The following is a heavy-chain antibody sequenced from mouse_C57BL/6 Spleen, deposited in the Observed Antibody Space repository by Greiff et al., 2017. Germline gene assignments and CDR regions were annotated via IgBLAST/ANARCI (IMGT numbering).Heavy chain of an antibody. CDR3: TRGYYYGSRSYAMDY. Sequence: VQLQESGAELVRPGASVTLSCKASGYTFTDYEMHWVKQTPVHGLEWIGAIDPETGGTAYNQKFKGKAILTADKSSSTAYMELRSLTSEDSAVYYCTRGYYYGSRSYAMDYWGQGTSVTVSS. V-gene: IGHV1-15*01. CDR1: GYTFTDYE. D-gene: IGHD1-1*01. J-gene: IGHJ4*01. CDR2: IDPETGGT.